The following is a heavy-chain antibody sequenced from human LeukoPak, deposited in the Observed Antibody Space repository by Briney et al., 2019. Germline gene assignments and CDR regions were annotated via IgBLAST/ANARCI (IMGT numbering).Heavy chain of an antibody. J-gene: IGHJ6*03. Sequence: QPGGSLRLSCAASGFTSGSYTMHWVRQGPGKGLEYVSGISSSGGSTYYANSVKGRFTISRDNSKNTLYLQMGSLRAEDMAVYYCARGDCSNAYRRYYYMDVWGKGTTVTVSS. D-gene: IGHD4-11*01. CDR2: ISSSGGST. V-gene: IGHV3-64*01. CDR3: ARGDCSNAYRRYYYMDV. CDR1: GFTSGSYT.